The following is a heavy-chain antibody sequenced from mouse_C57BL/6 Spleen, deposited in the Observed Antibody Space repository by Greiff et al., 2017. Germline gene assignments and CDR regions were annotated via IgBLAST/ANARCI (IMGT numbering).Heavy chain of an antibody. CDR3: ARHGGYYYAMDY. Sequence: EVKLMESGGGLVQPGESLTLSCESNEYEFPSHDMSWVRKTPEKRLELVAAINSDGGSTYYPDTMERRFIISRDNTKKTLYLQMSSLRSEDTALYYCARHGGYYYAMDYWGQGTSVTVSS. CDR2: INSDGGST. CDR1: EYEFPSHD. J-gene: IGHJ4*01. V-gene: IGHV5-2*01. D-gene: IGHD2-2*01.